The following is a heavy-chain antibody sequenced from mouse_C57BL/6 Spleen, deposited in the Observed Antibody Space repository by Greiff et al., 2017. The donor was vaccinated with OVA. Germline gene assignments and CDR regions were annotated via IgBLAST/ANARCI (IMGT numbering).Heavy chain of an antibody. D-gene: IGHD1-1*01. CDR2: INPSNGGT. J-gene: IGHJ1*03. Sequence: VQLQQPGTELVKPGASVKLSCKASGYTFTSYWMHWVKQRPGQGLEWIGNINPSNGGTNYNEKFKSKATLTVDKSSSTAYMQLSSLTSEDSAVYYCAREVPYYGSSHWYFDVWGTGTTVTVSS. CDR1: GYTFTSYW. CDR3: AREVPYYGSSHWYFDV. V-gene: IGHV1-53*01.